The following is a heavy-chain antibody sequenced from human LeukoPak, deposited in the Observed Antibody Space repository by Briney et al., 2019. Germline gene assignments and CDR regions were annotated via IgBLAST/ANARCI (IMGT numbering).Heavy chain of an antibody. CDR3: ATTNDGGGYQWGDFFDF. CDR1: VGTANSHA. J-gene: IGHJ4*02. CDR2: IIPNLGTT. D-gene: IGHD3-22*01. V-gene: IGHV1-69*04. Sequence: SVKVSCKASVGTANSHAISWVRHGPRQGLEWMGRIIPNLGTTNRAQNFQDRVTLTADKSTNTAYMELTSLTSDDTAVYYCATTNDGGGYQWGDFFDFWGQGTLVTVSS.